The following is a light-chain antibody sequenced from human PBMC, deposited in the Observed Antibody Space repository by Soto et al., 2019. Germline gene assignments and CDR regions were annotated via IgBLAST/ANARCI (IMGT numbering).Light chain of an antibody. CDR1: QTVTSGY. Sequence: EIVLTQSPDTVSLSPGERATLSCRASQTVTSGYLAGYQQKPAQAPRLLIYVVSTGATGIPDRFSGSGSGTDFTLTISRLEPEDFAVYFCQVYGSSSKTFGQGTRVEFK. CDR3: QVYGSSSKT. CDR2: VVS. J-gene: IGKJ1*01. V-gene: IGKV3-20*01.